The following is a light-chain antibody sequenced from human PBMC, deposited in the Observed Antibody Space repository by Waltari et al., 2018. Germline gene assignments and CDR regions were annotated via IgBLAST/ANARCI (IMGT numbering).Light chain of an antibody. CDR3: SSDAVSNNFYD. J-gene: IGLJ1*01. V-gene: IGLV2-8*01. Sequence: QSALTQPPSASGSPGQSVTISCTGTGSGGSVSWYQQLPGKAPKLLIYEVSKRPSGVPVRFSGSKSGNTASLTVSGLQAEDEGDDYCSSDAVSNNFYDFGSGTKVTVL. CDR2: EVS. CDR1: GSGGS.